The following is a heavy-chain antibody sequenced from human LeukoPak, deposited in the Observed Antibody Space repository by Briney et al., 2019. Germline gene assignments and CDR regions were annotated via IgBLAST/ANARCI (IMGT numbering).Heavy chain of an antibody. J-gene: IGHJ4*02. V-gene: IGHV3-20*04. Sequence: GGSLRLSCAASGFTFDDYAMNWVRQDPGKGLEWVSGINWNGGSTYYRDSVKGRFTISRDNAKNSLYLQMNSLRAEDTALYYCARVKGSGYRNSIDYWGQGTLVTVSS. CDR2: INWNGGST. CDR1: GFTFDDYA. CDR3: ARVKGSGYRNSIDY. D-gene: IGHD3-3*01.